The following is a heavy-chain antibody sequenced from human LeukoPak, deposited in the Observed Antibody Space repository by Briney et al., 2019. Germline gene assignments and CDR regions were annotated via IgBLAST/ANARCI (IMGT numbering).Heavy chain of an antibody. V-gene: IGHV4-34*01. Sequence: SETLSLTCAVYGGSFSGYYWSWIRQPPGKGLEWIGEINHSGSTNYNPSLKSRVTISVDTSKNQFSLKLSSVTAADTAVYYCARADYYYDSSGYPQLGFDPWGQGTLVTVSS. CDR2: INHSGST. CDR3: ARADYYYDSSGYPQLGFDP. D-gene: IGHD3-22*01. CDR1: GGSFSGYY. J-gene: IGHJ5*02.